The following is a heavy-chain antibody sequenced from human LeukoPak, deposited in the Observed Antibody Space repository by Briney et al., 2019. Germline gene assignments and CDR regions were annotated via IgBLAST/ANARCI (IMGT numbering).Heavy chain of an antibody. CDR1: GFTFSSYW. CDR3: ARDPFHYGSGSYFDY. D-gene: IGHD3-10*01. Sequence: GGSLRLSCAASGFTFSSYWMSWVRQAPGKGLEWVANIKQDGSEKYYVDSVKGRFTISRDNAKNSLYLQMNSLRAEDTAVYYCARDPFHYGSGSYFDYWGQGTLVTVSS. J-gene: IGHJ4*02. V-gene: IGHV3-7*01. CDR2: IKQDGSEK.